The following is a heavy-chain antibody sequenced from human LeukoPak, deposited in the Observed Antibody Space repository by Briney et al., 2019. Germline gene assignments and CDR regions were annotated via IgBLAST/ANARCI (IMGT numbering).Heavy chain of an antibody. CDR1: GGSISSSGYY. CDR3: ARGGGNLRFDY. D-gene: IGHD4-23*01. Sequence: PSETLSLTCAVSGGSISSSGYYWSWIRQHPGKGLEWIGYIYYSGSTYYNPSLRSRVTISIDTSKNHFSLKLSSVTAADTAMYYCARGGGNLRFDYWGQGTLVTVSS. J-gene: IGHJ4*02. V-gene: IGHV4-31*11. CDR2: IYYSGST.